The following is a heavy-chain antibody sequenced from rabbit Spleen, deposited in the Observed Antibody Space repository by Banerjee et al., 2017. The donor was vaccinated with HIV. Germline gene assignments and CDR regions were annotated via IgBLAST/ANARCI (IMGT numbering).Heavy chain of an antibody. J-gene: IGHJ4*01. Sequence: QQQLEESGGGLVQPGGTLTLTCKASGFTLSSYYMCWVRQAPGKGLEWIACINIVTGKSGYASWAKGRFTMSRTSSTTVTLQMTSLTAADTATYVCARDLVAVIGWNFYLWGPGTLFTVS. D-gene: IGHD1-1*01. CDR1: GFTLSSYY. CDR3: ARDLVAVIGWNFYL. V-gene: IGHV1S45*01. CDR2: INIVTGKS.